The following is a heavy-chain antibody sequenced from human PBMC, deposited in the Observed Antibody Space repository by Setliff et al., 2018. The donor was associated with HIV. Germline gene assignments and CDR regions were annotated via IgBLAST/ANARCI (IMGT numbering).Heavy chain of an antibody. J-gene: IGHJ6*03. CDR1: AYSIRNGYY. D-gene: IGHD3-10*01. V-gene: IGHV4-38-2*02. CDR2: LYYDGNT. Sequence: PSETLSLTCTVSAYSIRNGYYWGWIRQSPGKGLEWIGTLYYDGNTYYNPSLKSRVTMSVDTSKNQFSLDLNSVTAADTAVYYCARTLSTMVKTDGYYDYYYMDVWGKGTTVTVSS. CDR3: ARTLSTMVKTDGYYDYYYMDV.